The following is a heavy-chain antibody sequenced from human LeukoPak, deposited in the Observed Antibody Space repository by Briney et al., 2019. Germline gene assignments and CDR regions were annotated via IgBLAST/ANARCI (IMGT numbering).Heavy chain of an antibody. CDR1: GGTFSSYA. CDR3: ARGGGSIVVVPVAGGWFDP. J-gene: IGHJ5*02. V-gene: IGHV1-69*01. Sequence: SVKVSCKASGGTFSSYAISWVRQAPGQGLEWMGGIIPIFGTANYAQKFQGRVTITADESTSTAYMELSSLRSEDTAVYYCARGGGSIVVVPVAGGWFDPWGQGTLVTVSS. D-gene: IGHD2-2*01. CDR2: IIPIFGTA.